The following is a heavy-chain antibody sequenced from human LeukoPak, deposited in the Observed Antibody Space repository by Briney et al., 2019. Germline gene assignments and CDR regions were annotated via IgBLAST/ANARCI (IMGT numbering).Heavy chain of an antibody. D-gene: IGHD3-22*01. CDR1: GFTFSSYS. J-gene: IGHJ4*02. CDR2: ISSSSSTI. CDR3: ARGQLYYYDSSGGRTYTDY. Sequence: GESLKISCAASGFTFSSYSMNWVRQAPGKGLEWVSYISSSSSTIYYADSVKGRFTISRDNAKNSLYLQMNSLRAEDTAVYYCARGQLYYYDSSGGRTYTDYWGQGTLVTVSS. V-gene: IGHV3-48*01.